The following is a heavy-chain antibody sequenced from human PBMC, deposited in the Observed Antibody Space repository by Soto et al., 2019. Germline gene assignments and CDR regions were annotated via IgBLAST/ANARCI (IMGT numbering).Heavy chain of an antibody. Sequence: QVQLVESGGGLVKPGGSLRLSCAASGFTFSDYYMSWIRQAPGKGLEWVSYISSSSSYTNYADSVKSRFTISRDNAKNSLYLQMNSLRAEDTAVYYCAGVNGDYNNWFDPWGQGTLVTVSS. V-gene: IGHV3-11*06. CDR2: ISSSSSYT. CDR3: AGVNGDYNNWFDP. D-gene: IGHD4-17*01. J-gene: IGHJ5*02. CDR1: GFTFSDYY.